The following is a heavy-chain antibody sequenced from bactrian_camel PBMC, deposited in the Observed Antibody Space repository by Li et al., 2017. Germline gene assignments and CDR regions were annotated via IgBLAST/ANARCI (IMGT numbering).Heavy chain of an antibody. V-gene: IGHV3S31*01. CDR3: IKLGGSWSDFTY. D-gene: IGHD6*01. CDR1: GFTFRSYA. CDR2: IGSGGTT. Sequence: VQLVESGGGLVQPGGSLRLSCAASGFTFRSYAMTWVRQAPGQGLEWVSSIGSGGTTYYTDSVKGRFTISRDNAKNTVYLQLTSLKTEDMAMYYCIKLGGSWSDFTYWGQGTQVTVS. J-gene: IGHJ6*01.